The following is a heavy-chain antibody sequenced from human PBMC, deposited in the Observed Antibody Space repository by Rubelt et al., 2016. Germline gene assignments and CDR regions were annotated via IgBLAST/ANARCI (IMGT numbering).Heavy chain of an antibody. CDR3: ARGGKYSYDSWFDY. Sequence: QLQLQESGPGLVKPSETLSLTCTVSGDSISSSSFYWGWIRQPPGKGLEWIGEINHIGSTNHNPSITSRVTISVDTSKNQFSLKRTAVTAAETAVYFCARGGKYSYDSWFDYWGQGTLVTVSS. V-gene: IGHV4-39*07. D-gene: IGHD5-18*01. CDR2: INHIGST. CDR1: GDSISSSSFY. J-gene: IGHJ4*02.